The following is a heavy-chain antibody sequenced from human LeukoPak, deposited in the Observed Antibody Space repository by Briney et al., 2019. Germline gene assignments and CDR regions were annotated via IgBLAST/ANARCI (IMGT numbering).Heavy chain of an antibody. CDR3: ATDKTDYDILTDAGYFDY. CDR1: GGSISSGSYY. V-gene: IGHV4-61*02. Sequence: SQTLSLTCTVSGGSISSGSYYWSWIRQPAGKGLEWIGRIYTSGSTNYNPSLKSRVTISVDTSKNQFSLKLSSVTAADTAVYYCATDKTDYDILTDAGYFDYWGQGTLVTVSS. D-gene: IGHD3-9*01. CDR2: IYTSGST. J-gene: IGHJ4*02.